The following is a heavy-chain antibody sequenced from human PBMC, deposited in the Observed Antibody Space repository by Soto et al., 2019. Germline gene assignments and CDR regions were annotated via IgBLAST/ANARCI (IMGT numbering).Heavy chain of an antibody. V-gene: IGHV4-30-4*01. CDR3: ARGRSIAVAGRGYFQH. CDR2: IYYSGST. D-gene: IGHD6-19*01. Sequence: QVQLQESGPGLVKPSQTLSLTCTVSGDSISSGDYYWSWIRQPPGKGLEWIGYIYYSGSTYYNPSHKRRVTISIVTCKSXFSLKLSSVTAADTAVYYCARGRSIAVAGRGYFQHWGQGTLVTVSS. J-gene: IGHJ1*01. CDR1: GDSISSGDYY.